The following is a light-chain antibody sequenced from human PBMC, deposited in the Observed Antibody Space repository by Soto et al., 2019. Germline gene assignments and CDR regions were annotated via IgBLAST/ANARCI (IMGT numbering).Light chain of an antibody. Sequence: QSVLTQPPSVSAAPGQKVTISCSGSSSNIGNNYVSWYQQLPGTAPKLLIYDNNKRPSGIPDRFSGSKSGTSATLGITGLQTGYEADYYCGTWDSSLSALVFGGGTKLTVL. J-gene: IGLJ2*01. V-gene: IGLV1-51*01. CDR2: DNN. CDR1: SSNIGNNY. CDR3: GTWDSSLSALV.